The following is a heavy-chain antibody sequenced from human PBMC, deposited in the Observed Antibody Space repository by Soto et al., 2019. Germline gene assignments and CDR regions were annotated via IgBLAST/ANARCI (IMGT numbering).Heavy chain of an antibody. V-gene: IGHV4-39*02. CDR3: AREEKAHSRGFDI. CDR2: IYYSGST. D-gene: IGHD6-6*01. J-gene: IGHJ3*02. Sequence: SETLSLTCTVSGGSISSSSYYWGWIRQPPGKGLEWIGSIYYSGSTYYNPSLKSRVTISVDTSKNQFSLKLSSVTAADTAVYFCAREEKAHSRGFDIWGQGTMVTVS. CDR1: GGSISSSSYY.